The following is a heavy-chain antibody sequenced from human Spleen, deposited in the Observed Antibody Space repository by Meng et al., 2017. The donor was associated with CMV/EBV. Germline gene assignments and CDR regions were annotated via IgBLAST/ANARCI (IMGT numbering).Heavy chain of an antibody. CDR3: ARGPARKGWFDP. CDR2: INPSGGST. V-gene: IGHV1-46*01. Sequence: SCKASGYTFTSYYMHWVRQAHGQGLEWMGIINPSGGSTNYAQKFQGRVTMTRDTSTSTVYMELSSLRSEDTAVYYCARGPARKGWFDPWGQGTLVTVSS. CDR1: GYTFTSYY. J-gene: IGHJ5*02.